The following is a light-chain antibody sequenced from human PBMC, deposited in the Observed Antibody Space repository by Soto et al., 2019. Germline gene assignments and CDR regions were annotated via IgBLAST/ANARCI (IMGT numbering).Light chain of an antibody. CDR3: CSYAGSNTYV. CDR2: EGS. V-gene: IGLV2-23*01. Sequence: QSALPQPASVSGSPGQSITISCTGTSSDVGSYNLVSWYQQHPDKAPTLMISEGSKRPSGVSNRFSGSKSVNTASLTISGLQAEDEADYYCCSYAGSNTYVFGTGTKLTVL. CDR1: SSDVGSYNL. J-gene: IGLJ1*01.